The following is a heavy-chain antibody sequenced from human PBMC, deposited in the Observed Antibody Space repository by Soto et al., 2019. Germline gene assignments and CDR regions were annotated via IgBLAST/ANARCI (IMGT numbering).Heavy chain of an antibody. V-gene: IGHV4-34*01. Sequence: QVQLQQWGAGLLKPSETLSLTCAVYGGSFSGYYWSWIRQPPGKGLEWIGEINHSGSTNYNPSLRSRVTISVDTSKNQFSLKLSSVTAAATAVYYCARYEAYGDYVNAFDIWGQGTMVTVSS. D-gene: IGHD4-17*01. CDR3: ARYEAYGDYVNAFDI. CDR2: INHSGST. J-gene: IGHJ3*02. CDR1: GGSFSGYY.